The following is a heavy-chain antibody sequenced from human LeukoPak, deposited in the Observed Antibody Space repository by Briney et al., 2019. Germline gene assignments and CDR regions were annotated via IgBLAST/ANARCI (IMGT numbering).Heavy chain of an antibody. CDR2: ISYDGSNK. V-gene: IGHV3-30-3*01. Sequence: PGGSLRLSCAASGFTFSSYAMHWVRQAPGKGLEWVAVISYDGSNKYYADSVKGRFTISRDNSKNTLYLQMNSLRAEDTAVYYCARDRTPGYSSSWYSSLAEYFQHWGQGTLVTVSS. CDR3: ARDRTPGYSSSWYSSLAEYFQH. J-gene: IGHJ1*01. CDR1: GFTFSSYA. D-gene: IGHD6-13*01.